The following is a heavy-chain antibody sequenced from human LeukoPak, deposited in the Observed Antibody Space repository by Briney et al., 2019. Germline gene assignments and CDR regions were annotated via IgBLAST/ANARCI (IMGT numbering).Heavy chain of an antibody. J-gene: IGHJ4*02. CDR2: INSDGSST. V-gene: IGHV3-74*01. CDR1: GFTFSGYW. Sequence: GGSLRLSCAASGFTFSGYWMHWVRQAPGRGLVWVSRINSDGSSTSYADSVKGRFTISRDNAKNTLYLQMNSLRADDTAVYYCAGERSDMTDYWGQGTLVTVSS. D-gene: IGHD3-10*01. CDR3: AGERSDMTDY.